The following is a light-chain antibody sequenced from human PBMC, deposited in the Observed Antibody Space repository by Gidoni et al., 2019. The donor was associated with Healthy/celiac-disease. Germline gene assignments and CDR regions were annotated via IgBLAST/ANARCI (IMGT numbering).Light chain of an antibody. CDR1: QSVLYSSNNKNY. CDR3: QQYYSTRT. Sequence: DIVMTQSPDSLAVSLGERATINCKSSQSVLYSSNNKNYLAWYQQKPGQPPKLLIYWASTRESGVPDRFSGSGSGTDFTLTISSLQAEDVAVYYCQQYYSTRTFGXGTKVEIK. V-gene: IGKV4-1*01. CDR2: WAS. J-gene: IGKJ1*01.